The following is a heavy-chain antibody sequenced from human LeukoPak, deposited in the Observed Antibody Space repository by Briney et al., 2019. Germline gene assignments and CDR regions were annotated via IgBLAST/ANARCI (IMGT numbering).Heavy chain of an antibody. CDR2: IQYDGSNE. V-gene: IGHV3-30*02. Sequence: PGGSLRLSCAASGFTFSSYGMHWVRQAPGKGLEWVAYIQYDGSNEQYAHSVKGRFRISRDSSKNILYLQMNSLRAEDTAVYYCARDPPGGGSSWTGVNWFDPWGQGTLVTVSS. CDR1: GFTFSSYG. J-gene: IGHJ5*02. CDR3: ARDPPGGGSSWTGVNWFDP. D-gene: IGHD6-13*01.